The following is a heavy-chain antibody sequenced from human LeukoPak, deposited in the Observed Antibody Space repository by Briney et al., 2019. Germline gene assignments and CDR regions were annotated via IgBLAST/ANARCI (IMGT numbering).Heavy chain of an antibody. CDR3: AGGRGQIINY. Sequence: GGSLRLSCAASGFTFDGYDMHWVRQATGKGLEWVSAIGNAADTYYPGSVKGRFTISRENAKNSLYLQMNALRAGDTAVYFCAGGRGQIINYWGQGTLVTVSS. CDR1: GFTFDGYD. CDR2: IGNAADT. V-gene: IGHV3-13*01. J-gene: IGHJ4*02.